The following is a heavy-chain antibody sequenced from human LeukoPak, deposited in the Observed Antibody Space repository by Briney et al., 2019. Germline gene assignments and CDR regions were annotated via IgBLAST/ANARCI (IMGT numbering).Heavy chain of an antibody. Sequence: PGGSLRLSCAASGFSFSSYWMHWVRQAPGKGLVWVSRINNDGSSTIYADSVKGRFTISRDNSKNTLYLQMNSLRAEDTAVYYCAKDGPANYDFWSGSPYNWFDPWGQGTLVTVSS. CDR1: GFSFSSYW. CDR3: AKDGPANYDFWSGSPYNWFDP. J-gene: IGHJ5*02. CDR2: INNDGSST. D-gene: IGHD3-3*01. V-gene: IGHV3-74*01.